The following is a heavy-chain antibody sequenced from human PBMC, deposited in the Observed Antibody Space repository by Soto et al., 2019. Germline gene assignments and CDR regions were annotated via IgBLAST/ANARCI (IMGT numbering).Heavy chain of an antibody. D-gene: IGHD1-7*01. J-gene: IGHJ6*03. CDR2: INAGNGNT. Sequence: QVQLVQSGAEVKKPGASVKVSCKASGYTFTSYAMHWVRQAPGQRLEWMGWINAGNGNTKYSQKFQGRVPITRDTPARTAYMELSSLRSEDTAVYYCARETGTTGCLFRYYYYMDVWGKGTTVTVSS. CDR3: ARETGTTGCLFRYYYYMDV. CDR1: GYTFTSYA. V-gene: IGHV1-3*01.